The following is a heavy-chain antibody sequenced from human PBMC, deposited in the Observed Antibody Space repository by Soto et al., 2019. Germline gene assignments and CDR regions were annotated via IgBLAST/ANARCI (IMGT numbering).Heavy chain of an antibody. CDR1: GFTVSSNY. D-gene: IGHD3-3*01. Sequence: EVQVVESGGGLVQPGESLRLSCAASGFTVSSNYMSWVRQAPGMGLEWVSVIYSGGKTDYADSVKGRFTISRDNSKNTLYLQMNSLRVEDTAVYYCAREAEYDYWSGPGWFDPWGQGTLVTVSS. J-gene: IGHJ5*02. V-gene: IGHV3-66*01. CDR3: AREAEYDYWSGPGWFDP. CDR2: IYSGGKT.